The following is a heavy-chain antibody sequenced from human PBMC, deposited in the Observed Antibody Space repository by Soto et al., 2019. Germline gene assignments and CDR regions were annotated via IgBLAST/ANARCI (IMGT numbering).Heavy chain of an antibody. V-gene: IGHV3-74*01. D-gene: IGHD3-16*01. CDR3: ARGLFGPDF. CDR1: GFAFSNYW. CDR2: VNNDGSDT. J-gene: IGHJ4*02. Sequence: GGSLRLSCTASGFAFSNYWIHWVRQAPGKGLVWVSRVNNDGSDTVYADSVKGRFTISRDNAKNTLYLQMNSLRAEDTAVYYCARGLFGPDFWGQGTPVTVSS.